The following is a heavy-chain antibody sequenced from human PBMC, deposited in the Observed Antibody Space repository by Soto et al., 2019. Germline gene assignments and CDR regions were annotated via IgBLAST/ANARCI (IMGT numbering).Heavy chain of an antibody. CDR3: ARESDYDTFDH. Sequence: GRSMRLSCAAGAFTLSSYEMSWVRQPPGNGMEWVSHIRFSGGSIYYADSGKGRFGISRGNAKKSLYLQMSGLTAEDTAVYYCARESDYDTFDHWGQGTLVTV. CDR2: IRFSGGSI. D-gene: IGHD1-26*01. CDR1: AFTLSSYE. J-gene: IGHJ4*02. V-gene: IGHV3-48*03.